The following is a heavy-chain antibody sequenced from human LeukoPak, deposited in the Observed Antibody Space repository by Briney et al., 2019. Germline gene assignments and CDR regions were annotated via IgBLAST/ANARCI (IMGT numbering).Heavy chain of an antibody. CDR2: INSDGSIT. Sequence: PGGSLRLSCAASGFSSSGYWMHWVRQIPGKGLVWVSRINSDGSITNYADSVKGRFTISRDNAKNTLYLQMNSLRAEDTAVYYCAREVGAIDFWGQGTLVTVSS. CDR1: GFSSSGYW. D-gene: IGHD1-26*01. V-gene: IGHV3-74*01. J-gene: IGHJ4*02. CDR3: AREVGAIDF.